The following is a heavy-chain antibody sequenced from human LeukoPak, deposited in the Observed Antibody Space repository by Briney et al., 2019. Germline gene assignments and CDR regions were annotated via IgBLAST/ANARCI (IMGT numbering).Heavy chain of an antibody. CDR2: ISGSGGST. J-gene: IGHJ4*02. CDR1: GFTFSSYA. D-gene: IGHD2-8*01. V-gene: IGHV3-23*01. Sequence: TGGSLRLSCAASGFTFSSYAMSWVRQAPGKGLEWVSAISGSGGSTYYADSVKGRFTISRDNSKNTLYLQMNSLRAEDTAVYYCAKANVLMVYFDYWGQGTLVTVSS. CDR3: AKANVLMVYFDY.